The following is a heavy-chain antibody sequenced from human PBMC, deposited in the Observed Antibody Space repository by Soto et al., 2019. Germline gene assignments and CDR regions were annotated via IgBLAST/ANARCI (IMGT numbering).Heavy chain of an antibody. CDR3: TKDAEAYDFAFDK. CDR2: ITKTGRST. CDR1: GLSFSNYG. J-gene: IGHJ3*02. Sequence: GGSLRLSCATSGLSFSNYGMNWVRRAPGKGLEWVSGITKTGRSTFIADSVRGRFTISRDNLKNIMYLQMNSLRVDDTALYYCTKDAEAYDFAFDKWGQGTMVTVSS. D-gene: IGHD3-3*01. V-gene: IGHV3-23*01.